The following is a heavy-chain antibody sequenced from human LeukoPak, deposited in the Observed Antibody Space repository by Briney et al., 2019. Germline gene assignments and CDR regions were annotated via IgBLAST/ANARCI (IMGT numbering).Heavy chain of an antibody. J-gene: IGHJ4*02. Sequence: SETLSLTCAVYGGSFSGYCWTWIRQPPGKGLEWIAEINHSGTTNYNPSLKSRVTISVDTSKNQFSLKLTSVTAADTAVYYCAREYGDYSRAVDFWGQGTLVTVSS. CDR2: INHSGTT. CDR3: AREYGDYSRAVDF. CDR1: GGSFSGYC. D-gene: IGHD4-17*01. V-gene: IGHV4-34*01.